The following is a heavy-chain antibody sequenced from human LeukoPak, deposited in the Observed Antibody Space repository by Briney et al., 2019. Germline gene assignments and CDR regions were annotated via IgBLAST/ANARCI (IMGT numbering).Heavy chain of an antibody. J-gene: IGHJ4*02. D-gene: IGHD5-18*01. V-gene: IGHV1-24*01. CDR3: ATGLFFQVDTAMATVPYFEY. Sequence: ASVKVSCKVSGYTLTELSMHWVRQAPGKGLEWMGGFDRVDGETIYAQKFQGRVTMTEDTSTDTAYMELSSLRYEDTAVYYCATGLFFQVDTAMATVPYFEYWGQGTLVTVSS. CDR1: GYTLTELS. CDR2: FDRVDGET.